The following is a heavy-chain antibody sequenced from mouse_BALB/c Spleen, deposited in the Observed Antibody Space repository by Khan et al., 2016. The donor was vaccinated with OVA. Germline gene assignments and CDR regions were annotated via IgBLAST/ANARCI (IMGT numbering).Heavy chain of an antibody. CDR2: ISPGSGDT. D-gene: IGHD1-2*01. J-gene: IGHJ3*01. CDR3: ARRNYFGYTFAY. CDR1: GYTFTDYY. V-gene: IGHV1-77*01. Sequence: VQLKQSGAELARPGASVKLSCTASGYTFTDYYINWVKQRTGQGLEWIGEISPGSGDTYYNERFMGKATLTADKSSSTAYMQLSSLTSEASAVYCGARRNYFGYTFAYWGQGTLVTVAA.